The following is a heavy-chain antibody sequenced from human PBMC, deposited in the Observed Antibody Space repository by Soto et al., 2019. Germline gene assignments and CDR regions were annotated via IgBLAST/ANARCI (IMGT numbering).Heavy chain of an antibody. J-gene: IGHJ4*02. CDR2: IWCDGSKK. CDR3: ARITGNYLELDY. D-gene: IGHD1-26*01. V-gene: IGHV3-33*01. Sequence: QVQLVESGGGVVQPGRSLRLSCAASGFTFSSHGMHWVRQAPGKGLEWVALIWCDGSKKYHADSVKGRFTISRDNSKNTLYLQMNSLRAEDTAVYYCARITGNYLELDYWGQGTMVTVSS. CDR1: GFTFSSHG.